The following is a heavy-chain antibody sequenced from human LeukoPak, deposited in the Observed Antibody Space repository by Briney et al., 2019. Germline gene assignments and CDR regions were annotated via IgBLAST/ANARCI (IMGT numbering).Heavy chain of an antibody. V-gene: IGHV3-74*01. CDR3: ARASIFGVVSDLDV. CDR1: GFTFSSYG. D-gene: IGHD3-3*01. J-gene: IGHJ6*02. Sequence: GRSLRLSCAASGFTFSSYGMHWVRQAPGKGLEWVSRINSDGSSTSYADSVKGRFTISRDNAKNTLYLQMNSLRAEDTAVYYCARASIFGVVSDLDVWGQGTTVTVSS. CDR2: INSDGSST.